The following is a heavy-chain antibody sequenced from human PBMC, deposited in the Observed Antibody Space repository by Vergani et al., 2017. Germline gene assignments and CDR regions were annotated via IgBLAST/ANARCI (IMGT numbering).Heavy chain of an antibody. CDR1: GYTFTGYY. J-gene: IGHJ5*02. V-gene: IGHV1-2*02. CDR2: INPNSGGT. CDR3: ARDGRGYSGYCGWFDP. D-gene: IGHD5-12*01. Sequence: QVQLVQSGAEVKKPGASVKVSCKASGYTFTGYYMHWVRQAPGQGLEWMGWINPNSGGTNYAQKFQGRVTMTRDTSISTAYMELSRLGSDDTAVYYCARDGRGYSGYCGWFDPWGQGTLVTVSS.